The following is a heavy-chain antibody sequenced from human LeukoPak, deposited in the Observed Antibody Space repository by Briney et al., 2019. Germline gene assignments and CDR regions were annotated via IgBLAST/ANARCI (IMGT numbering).Heavy chain of an antibody. J-gene: IGHJ3*02. D-gene: IGHD2-2*01. Sequence: GGSLRLSCAASGFTLSRYAMSWVRQGPGKGLEWVSAISVSGNTYHADSVKGRFTISRDSSKNTLYLQMNSLRAEDTAVYYCAKRPPNYCSSTSCYGGGAFDIWGQGTMVTVSS. CDR1: GFTLSRYA. V-gene: IGHV3-23*01. CDR3: AKRPPNYCSSTSCYGGGAFDI. CDR2: ISVSGNT.